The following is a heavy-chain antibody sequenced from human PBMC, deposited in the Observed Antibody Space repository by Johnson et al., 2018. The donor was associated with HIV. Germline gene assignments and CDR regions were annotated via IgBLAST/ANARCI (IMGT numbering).Heavy chain of an antibody. D-gene: IGHD1-7*01. CDR2: ISSSGSTI. CDR3: TTGTGTTTLYAFDI. J-gene: IGHJ3*02. V-gene: IGHV3-11*04. CDR1: GFFFSDYY. Sequence: QVQLVESGGGLVKPGGSLRLSCAASGFFFSDYYMSWIRQAPGKGLEWVSYISSSGSTIYYADSVKGRFTISRDNARNSLYLQMNSLRAEDTAVYYCTTGTGTTTLYAFDIWGQGTMVTVSS.